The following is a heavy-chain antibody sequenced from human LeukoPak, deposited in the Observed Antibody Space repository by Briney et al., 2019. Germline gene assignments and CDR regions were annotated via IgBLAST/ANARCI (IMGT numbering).Heavy chain of an antibody. Sequence: GGSLRLSCAASGFTVSSNYMSWVRQAPGKGLEWVSVIYSGGSTYYADSAKGRLTISRDNSKNTLYLQMNSLRAEDTAVYYCARASLSGIDGVFDYWGEGTLVTVSS. CDR3: ARASLSGIDGVFDY. J-gene: IGHJ4*02. V-gene: IGHV3-53*01. CDR2: IYSGGST. D-gene: IGHD1-26*01. CDR1: GFTVSSNY.